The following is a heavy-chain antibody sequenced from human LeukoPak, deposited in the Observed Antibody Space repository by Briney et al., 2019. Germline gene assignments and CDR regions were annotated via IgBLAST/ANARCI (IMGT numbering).Heavy chain of an antibody. J-gene: IGHJ6*02. CDR1: GGTFSSYA. D-gene: IGHD3/OR15-3a*01. CDR3: ARLDLKPYYYYYGMDV. V-gene: IGHV1-8*02. Sequence: GASVKVSCKASGGTFSSYALTWVRQATGQGLEWMGWMNPNSGNTGYAQKFQGRVTMTRNTSISTAYMELSSLRSEDTAVYYCARLDLKPYYYYYGMDVWGQGTTVTVSS. CDR2: MNPNSGNT.